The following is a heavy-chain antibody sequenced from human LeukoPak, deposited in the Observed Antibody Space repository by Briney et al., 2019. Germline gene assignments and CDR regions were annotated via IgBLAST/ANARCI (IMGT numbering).Heavy chain of an antibody. CDR2: IWYDGSNK. CDR3: AKSSSAWSFDY. D-gene: IGHD6-19*01. CDR1: GFIFKTYA. Sequence: GGSLRLSCAASGFIFKTYAMHWVRQAPGKGLEWVTMIWYDGSNKYYGDSVKGRFTLSRDNSKNTLYLQMNSLRAEDTAIYFCAKSSSAWSFDYWGRGTLVTVSS. J-gene: IGHJ4*02. V-gene: IGHV3-33*06.